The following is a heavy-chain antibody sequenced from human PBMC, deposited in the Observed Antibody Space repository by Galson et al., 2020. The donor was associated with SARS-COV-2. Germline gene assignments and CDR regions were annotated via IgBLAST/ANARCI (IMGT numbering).Heavy chain of an antibody. CDR2: IYYSGST. D-gene: IGHD3-3*01. J-gene: IGHJ4*02. CDR1: GGSISSSSYY. V-gene: IGHV4-39*01. Sequence: SETLSLTCTVSGGSISSSSYYWGWIRQPPGKGLEWIGSIYYSGSTYYNPSLKSRVTISVDTSKNQFSLKLSSVTAADTAVYYCASGGRRSAFDYWGQGTLVTVSS. CDR3: ASGGRRSAFDY.